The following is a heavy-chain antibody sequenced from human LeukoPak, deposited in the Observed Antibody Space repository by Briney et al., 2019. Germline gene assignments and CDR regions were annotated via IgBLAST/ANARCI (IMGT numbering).Heavy chain of an antibody. CDR3: ARDRYYGSRNYLLDD. CDR1: GYSVSGGYY. J-gene: IGHJ4*02. D-gene: IGHD3-10*01. Sequence: SETLSLTCTVSGYSVSGGYYWGWIRQPPGKGLEWIGSVYHSGTTYYNPSLKSRVTISADTSKNQFSLILTSVTAADTAVYYCARDRYYGSRNYLLDDWGQGTLVTVSS. CDR2: VYHSGTT. V-gene: IGHV4-38-2*02.